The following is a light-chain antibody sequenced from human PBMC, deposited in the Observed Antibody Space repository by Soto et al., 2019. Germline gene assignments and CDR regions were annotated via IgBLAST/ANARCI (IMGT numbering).Light chain of an antibody. Sequence: EIVMTQSPATLSVSPGERATLSCRASQFVSTKVAWYQQRPGQAPRLLIYDASTRATGIPARFSGSGSGTEFTLTISSLQSEDFAVYYCQRYDTWPLTFGGGTKVEIK. V-gene: IGKV3-15*01. J-gene: IGKJ4*01. CDR2: DAS. CDR3: QRYDTWPLT. CDR1: QFVSTK.